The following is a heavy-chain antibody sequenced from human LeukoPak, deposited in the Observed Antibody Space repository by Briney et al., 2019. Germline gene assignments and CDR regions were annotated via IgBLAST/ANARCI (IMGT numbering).Heavy chain of an antibody. Sequence: SETLSLTCAVYGGSFSGYYWSWIRQPPGKGLEWIGEINHSGSTNYNPSLKSRVTIPVDTSKNQFSLKLSSVTAADTAVYYCARGTHTMTLDYWGQGTLVTVSS. CDR3: ARGTHTMTLDY. D-gene: IGHD3-22*01. J-gene: IGHJ4*02. CDR2: INHSGST. V-gene: IGHV4-34*01. CDR1: GGSFSGYY.